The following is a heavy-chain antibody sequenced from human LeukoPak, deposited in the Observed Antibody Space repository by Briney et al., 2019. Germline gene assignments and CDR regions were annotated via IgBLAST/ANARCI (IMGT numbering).Heavy chain of an antibody. CDR3: ARSPNLAAFFDY. Sequence: GESLKISCKGSGYNFSNYWIGWVRHLPGKGLEWMGIIYPGDSDTRYSPSFQGQVTISADKSISTAYLQWSSLKASDTAMYYCARSPNLAAFFDYWGQGTLVTVSS. J-gene: IGHJ4*02. V-gene: IGHV5-51*01. CDR2: IYPGDSDT. CDR1: GYNFSNYW. D-gene: IGHD6-13*01.